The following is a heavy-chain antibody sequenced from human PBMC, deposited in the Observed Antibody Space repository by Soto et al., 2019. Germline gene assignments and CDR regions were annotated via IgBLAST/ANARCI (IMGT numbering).Heavy chain of an antibody. CDR2: IYYSGSF. J-gene: IGHJ6*03. Sequence: LSLTCTVSGDSISSGGSYWNWIRQRPGKGLEWIGYIYYSGSFYYNPSLKSRVTISVDTSKNQFSLKLSSVTAADTAVYYCARDIGEYSSSPIMDVWGKGTTVTVSS. V-gene: IGHV4-31*03. CDR3: ARDIGEYSSSPIMDV. CDR1: GDSISSGGSY. D-gene: IGHD6-6*01.